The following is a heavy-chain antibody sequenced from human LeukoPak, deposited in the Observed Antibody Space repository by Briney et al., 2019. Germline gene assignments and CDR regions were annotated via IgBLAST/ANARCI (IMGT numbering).Heavy chain of an antibody. CDR3: ARAYGSGTGIDY. CDR2: INPNSGGT. CDR1: GYTFTGYY. D-gene: IGHD3-10*01. J-gene: IGHJ4*02. V-gene: IGHV1-2*02. Sequence: ASVKVSCKASGYTFTGYYMHWVRQAPGQGPEWMGWINPNSGGTNYAQKFQGRVTMTRDTSISTAYMELSRLRSDDTAVYYCARAYGSGTGIDYWGQGTLVTVSS.